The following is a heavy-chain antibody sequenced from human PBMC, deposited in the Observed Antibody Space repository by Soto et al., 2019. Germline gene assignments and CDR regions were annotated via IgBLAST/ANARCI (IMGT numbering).Heavy chain of an antibody. J-gene: IGHJ5*02. CDR3: ARVKDVQSNWFDP. Sequence: SETLSLTCTVSGGSISSYYWSWIRQPPGKGLEWIGYIYYSGSTNYNPSLNSRVTISVDTSKNQFSLKLSSVTAADTAVYYCARVKDVQSNWFDPWGQGTLVTVSS. CDR2: IYYSGST. V-gene: IGHV4-59*01. CDR1: GGSISSYY. D-gene: IGHD4-4*01.